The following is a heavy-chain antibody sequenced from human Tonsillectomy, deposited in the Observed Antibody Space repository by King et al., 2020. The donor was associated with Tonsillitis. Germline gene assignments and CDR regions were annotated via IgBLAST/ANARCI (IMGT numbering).Heavy chain of an antibody. CDR2: FSGGGGGT. V-gene: IGHV3-23*04. J-gene: IGHJ4*02. D-gene: IGHD5-18*01. CDR1: GFTFSSYA. CDR3: AKDGGYIYGHSDY. Sequence: VQLVESGGGLVQPGGSLRLSCAASGFTFSSYAMTWVRQAPGKGLEWVSAFSGGGGGTYCAETVKDRFTISRDNSKKTRYLQMTRLRAEDAAVYYCAKDGGYIYGHSDYWGQGTLVTVSS.